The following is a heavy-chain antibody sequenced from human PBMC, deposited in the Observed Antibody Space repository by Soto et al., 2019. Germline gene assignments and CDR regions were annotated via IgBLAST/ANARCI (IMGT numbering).Heavy chain of an antibody. CDR3: AKDARLHLGELSLLTPKEPYYFDY. V-gene: IGHV3-23*01. CDR1: GFTFSSYA. CDR2: ISGSGGST. J-gene: IGHJ4*02. D-gene: IGHD3-16*02. Sequence: GGSLRLSCAASGFTFSSYAMSWVRQAPGKGLEWVSAISGSGGSTYYADSVKGRFTISRDNSKNTLYLQMNSLRAEDTAVYYCAKDARLHLGELSLLTPKEPYYFDYWGQGTLVTVSS.